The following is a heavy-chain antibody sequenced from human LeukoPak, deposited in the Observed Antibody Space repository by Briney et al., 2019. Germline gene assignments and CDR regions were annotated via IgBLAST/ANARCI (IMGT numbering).Heavy chain of an antibody. Sequence: KPGGSLRLSCAASGFTFSNAWMSWVRQAPGKGLEWVGRIKSKTDGGTTDYAAPVKGRVTISTDDSKNTLYLQMNSLKTEDTAVYYCTAPTANRDAFDIWGQGTMVTVSS. CDR2: IKSKTDGGTT. V-gene: IGHV3-15*01. CDR1: GFTFSNAW. D-gene: IGHD1-14*01. CDR3: TAPTANRDAFDI. J-gene: IGHJ3*02.